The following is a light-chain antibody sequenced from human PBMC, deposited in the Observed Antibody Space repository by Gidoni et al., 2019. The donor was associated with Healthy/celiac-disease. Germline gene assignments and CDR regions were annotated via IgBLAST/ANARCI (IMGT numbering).Light chain of an antibody. V-gene: IGKV3-15*01. CDR1: QSVSSN. J-gene: IGKJ2*01. CDR3: QQYNNWPLYT. CDR2: GAS. Sequence: IVMTHSPATLSVSPGERATLSCRASQSVSSNLAWYQQKPGQDPRLLIYGASTRATGIPARFSGSGSGTEFTLTISSLQYEDFAVYYCQQYNNWPLYTFGQGTKLEIK.